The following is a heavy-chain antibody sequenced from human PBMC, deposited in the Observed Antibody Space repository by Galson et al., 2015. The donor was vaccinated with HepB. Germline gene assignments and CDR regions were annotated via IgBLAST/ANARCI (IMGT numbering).Heavy chain of an antibody. CDR1: GYTFTSYG. CDR3: ARDSNVLLWFGEPPGYYYGMDV. Sequence: SVKVSCKASGYTFTSYGISWVRQAPGQGLEWMGWISAYNGNTNYAQKLQGRVTMTTDTSTSTAYMELRSLRSDDTAVYYCARDSNVLLWFGEPPGYYYGMDVWGQGTTVTVSS. V-gene: IGHV1-18*04. D-gene: IGHD3-10*01. CDR2: ISAYNGNT. J-gene: IGHJ6*02.